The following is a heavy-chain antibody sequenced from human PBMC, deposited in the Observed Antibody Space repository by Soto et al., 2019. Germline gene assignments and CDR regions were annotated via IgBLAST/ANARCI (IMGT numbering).Heavy chain of an antibody. D-gene: IGHD4-17*01. Sequence: PGESLKISCKNYGYSFTTYGNHSVRHMPEKDLKWIGSIYPGDSHTRYNPSLQGQVSISADKSISTAYLQWSSLKASNTAMYYCARPAYGDQYGNWGQGTLVTVSS. CDR3: ARPAYGDQYGN. V-gene: IGHV5-51*01. CDR1: GYSFTTYG. J-gene: IGHJ4*02. CDR2: IYPGDSHT.